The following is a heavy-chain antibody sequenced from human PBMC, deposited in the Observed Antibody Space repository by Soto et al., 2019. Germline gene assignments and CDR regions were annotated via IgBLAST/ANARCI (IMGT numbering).Heavy chain of an antibody. J-gene: IGHJ3*02. CDR2: ISDTGTT. CDR3: ARDRPDYSNSYDAFDI. CDR1: GGSVSSGGHY. Sequence: PSETLSLTCSVSGGSVSSGGHYWSWIRQPPGKTLEWIAYISDTGTTKYNPSLKSRVTISLDKSRNQASLRLGSMTAADTAVYYCARDRPDYSNSYDAFDIWGQGTMVTVSS. V-gene: IGHV4-61*08. D-gene: IGHD5-12*01.